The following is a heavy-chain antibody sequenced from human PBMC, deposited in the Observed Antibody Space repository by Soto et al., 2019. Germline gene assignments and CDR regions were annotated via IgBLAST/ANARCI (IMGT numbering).Heavy chain of an antibody. V-gene: IGHV1-8*02. CDR1: GYTFTSYY. Sequence: ASVKVSCKASGYTFTSYYMHWVRQAPGQGLEWMGWMNPNSGNTGYAQKFQGRVTMTRNTSISTAYMELSSLRSEDTAVYYCARGLENYYSYGPGYWGQGTLVTVSS. J-gene: IGHJ4*02. CDR2: MNPNSGNT. D-gene: IGHD3-22*01. CDR3: ARGLENYYSYGPGY.